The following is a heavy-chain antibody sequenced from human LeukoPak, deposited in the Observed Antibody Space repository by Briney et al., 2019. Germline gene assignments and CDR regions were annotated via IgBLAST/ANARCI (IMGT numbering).Heavy chain of an antibody. D-gene: IGHD6-6*01. CDR2: INHSGSI. J-gene: IGHJ4*02. CDR3: ARRGIAARPSPDY. V-gene: IGHV4-34*01. CDR1: GGSFSNYY. Sequence: SETLSLTCAVYGGSFSNYYWSWIRQPPGKGLEWIGEINHSGSINYNPSLKSRVTISVDTSKNQFSLKLSSVTAADTAVYYCARRGIAARPSPDYWGQGTLVTVSS.